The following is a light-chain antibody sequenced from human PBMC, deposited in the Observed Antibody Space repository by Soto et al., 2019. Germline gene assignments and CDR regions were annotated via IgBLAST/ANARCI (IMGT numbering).Light chain of an antibody. J-gene: IGKJ1*01. CDR1: QSLLHTNGYNY. Sequence: DIVMTQSPLSLPVTPGEPASISCRSSQSLLHTNGYNYLDWYLQKPGQSPQALIYLGSNRSSGVPDRFSGSRSGTDFTLKISRVEAEDVVFYYCMQPLQTPRTFGQGTKVEIK. CDR2: LGS. CDR3: MQPLQTPRT. V-gene: IGKV2-28*01.